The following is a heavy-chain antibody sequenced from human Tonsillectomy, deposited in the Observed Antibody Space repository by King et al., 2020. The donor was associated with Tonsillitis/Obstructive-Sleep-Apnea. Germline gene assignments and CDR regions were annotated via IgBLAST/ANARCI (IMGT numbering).Heavy chain of an antibody. J-gene: IGHJ6*03. V-gene: IGHV3-23*04. CDR3: AKGLTFYYYYMDG. Sequence: VQLVESGGGLVRPGGSLRISCAASGFSFSNHAMSWVRQAPGKGLEWVSTIGLSGGTTYYADSVKGRFTISRDNSKNTLFLQKSSLRAEDTALYYCAKGLTFYYYYMDGWGKGTTAPAP. CDR2: IGLSGGTT. CDR1: GFSFSNHA. D-gene: IGHD6-19*01.